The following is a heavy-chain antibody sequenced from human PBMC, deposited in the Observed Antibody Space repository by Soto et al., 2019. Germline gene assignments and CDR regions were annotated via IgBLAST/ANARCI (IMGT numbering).Heavy chain of an antibody. D-gene: IGHD6-6*01. Sequence: QVQLQQWGAGLLKPSETLSLTCAVYGGSFSGYYWSWIRQPPGKGLEWIGEINHSGSTNYNPSLKSRVTISVHTSKNQFSLKLSSVTAADTAVYYGAIVRIAARQNYYYGMDVWGQGTTGTVSS. V-gene: IGHV4-34*01. CDR2: INHSGST. J-gene: IGHJ6*02. CDR1: GGSFSGYY. CDR3: AIVRIAARQNYYYGMDV.